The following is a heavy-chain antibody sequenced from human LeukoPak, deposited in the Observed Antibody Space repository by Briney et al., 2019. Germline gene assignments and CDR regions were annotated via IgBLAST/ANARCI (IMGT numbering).Heavy chain of an antibody. CDR1: GFTFSSYS. CDR3: ARDGLRIQLWSSVPDY. J-gene: IGHJ4*02. CDR2: ISSSSSYI. D-gene: IGHD5-18*01. V-gene: IGHV3-21*01. Sequence: GGSLGLSCAASGFTFSSYSMNWVRQAPGKGLEWVSSISSSSSYIYYADSVKGRFTISRDNAKNSLYLQMNSLRAEDTAVYYCARDGLRIQLWSSVPDYWGQGTLVTVSS.